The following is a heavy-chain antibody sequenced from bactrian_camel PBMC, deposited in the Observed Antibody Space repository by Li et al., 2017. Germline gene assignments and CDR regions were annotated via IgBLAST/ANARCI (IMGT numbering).Heavy chain of an antibody. Sequence: HVQLVECGGGSVQAGGPLRLSCVASGETHMRYCLAWFRQAPGKEREGIAGVDSDGSISYADSVKGRFTISQDNSKNTLFLQMNVLRPEDTAMYYCAARKVARGSHFSLGRAPALRRDEYNFWGQGTQVTVS. CDR3: AARKVARGSHFSLGRAPALRRDEYNF. CDR2: VDSDGSI. J-gene: IGHJ4*01. CDR1: GETHMRYC. V-gene: IGHV3S55*01. D-gene: IGHD2*01.